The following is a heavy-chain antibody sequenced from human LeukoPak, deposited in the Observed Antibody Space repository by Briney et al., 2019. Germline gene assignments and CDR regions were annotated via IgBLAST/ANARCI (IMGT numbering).Heavy chain of an antibody. D-gene: IGHD1-26*01. CDR3: ARVQWEVSGLADWFDP. CDR2: IYTGGGDT. J-gene: IGHJ5*02. CDR1: GFTFSSYW. V-gene: IGHV3-NL1*01. Sequence: GGSLRLSCAASGFTFSSYWMHWVRQAPGKGLEWVSIIYTGGGDTYYPDSVKGRFTISRHNAKNTVYLQMNSLRPEDTAVYYCARVQWEVSGLADWFDPWGQGTLVTVSS.